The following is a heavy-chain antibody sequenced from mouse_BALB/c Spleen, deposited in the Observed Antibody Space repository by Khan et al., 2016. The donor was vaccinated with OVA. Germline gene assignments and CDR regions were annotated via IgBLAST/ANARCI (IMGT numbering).Heavy chain of an antibody. J-gene: IGHJ4*01. D-gene: IGHD1-1*01. CDR2: ISYSGST. CDR1: GYSITSNYA. CDR3: ARGNYYGYAMDY. Sequence: VQLKESGPGLVKPFQSLSLTCTVTGYSITSNYAWNWIRQFPGNKLEWVGYISYSGSTSYNPSLKSRISIPRDTSKNQFFLPFNSVTTEDTATYYCARGNYYGYAMDYWGQGTSVTVSS. V-gene: IGHV3-2*02.